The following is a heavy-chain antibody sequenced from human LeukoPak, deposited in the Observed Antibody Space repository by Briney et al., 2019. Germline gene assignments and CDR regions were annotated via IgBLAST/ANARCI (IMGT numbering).Heavy chain of an antibody. CDR3: AKDGVNFWSGYLDY. CDR2: ISGSGGST. V-gene: IGHV3-23*01. D-gene: IGHD3-3*01. Sequence: GGSLRLSCAASGITFGTYAMTWVRQAPGKGLEWVSAISGSGGSTYYADSVKGRFTISRDNSKNTLYLQMNSLRAEDTAVYYCAKDGVNFWSGYLDYWGQGTLVTVSS. CDR1: GITFGTYA. J-gene: IGHJ4*02.